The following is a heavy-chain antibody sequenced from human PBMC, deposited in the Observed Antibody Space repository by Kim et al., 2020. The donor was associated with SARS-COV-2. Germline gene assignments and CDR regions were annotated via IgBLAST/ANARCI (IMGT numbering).Heavy chain of an antibody. V-gene: IGHV3-23*01. J-gene: IGHJ4*02. CDR3: ARLSSRIFGVVIPDDY. Sequence: GGSLRLSCAASGFIFSSSAMSWVRQAPGKGLEWGSGICGSVSCTFYADSVKGRFTISRDNSKDTLYLQMNILRVEDTDVYYCARLSSRIFGVVIPDDYWGQGTMVTVSS. CDR1: GFIFSSSA. CDR2: ICGSVSCT. D-gene: IGHD3-3*01.